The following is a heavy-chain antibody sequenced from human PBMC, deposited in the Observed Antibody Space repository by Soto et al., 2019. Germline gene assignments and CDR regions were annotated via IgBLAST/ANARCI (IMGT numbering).Heavy chain of an antibody. CDR3: VRDLHEPLPADVLQVAN. J-gene: IGHJ4*02. V-gene: IGHV3-48*03. D-gene: IGHD1-1*01. CDR1: GFTFSSYE. CDR2: ISSTGSGT. Sequence: SGGSLRLSCAASGFTFSSYEMHWVRQAPGKGLEWISYISSTGSGTHYADSVKGRFTISRDNARNSLSLQMNSLRAEDTAIYYCVRDLHEPLPADVLQVANWGQGTQVTV.